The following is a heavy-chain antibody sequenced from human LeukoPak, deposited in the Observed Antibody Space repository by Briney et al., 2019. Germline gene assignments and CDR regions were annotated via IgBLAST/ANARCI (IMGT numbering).Heavy chain of an antibody. CDR3: TSVPGYSRSTSCVFAY. V-gene: IGHV3-21*01. D-gene: IGHD2-2*01. Sequence: GGSLRLSCAASGFTFSSYSMNWVRQAPGKGLEWVSSISSTSSYIYYADSVKDRFTISRDNAKNSLYMRMNSLRAEETAVYYCTSVPGYSRSTSCVFAYCDLGTL. CDR2: ISSTSSYI. J-gene: IGHJ4*02. CDR1: GFTFSSYS.